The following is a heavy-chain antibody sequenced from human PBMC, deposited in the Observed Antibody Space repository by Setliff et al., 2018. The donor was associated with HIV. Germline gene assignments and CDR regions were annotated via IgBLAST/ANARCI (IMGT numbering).Heavy chain of an antibody. J-gene: IGHJ6*03. V-gene: IGHV1-69*06. CDR2: IIPIFGTA. CDR1: GGTFSSYA. CDR3: ARNPQPTGTPDYYYYYYMDV. Sequence: SVKVSCKASGGTFSSYAISWVRQAPGQGLEWVGRIIPIFGTANYAQKFQGRVTITADKSTSTAYMELSSLRSEDTAVYYCARNPQPTGTPDYYYYYYMDVWGKGTTVTVSS. D-gene: IGHD1-1*01.